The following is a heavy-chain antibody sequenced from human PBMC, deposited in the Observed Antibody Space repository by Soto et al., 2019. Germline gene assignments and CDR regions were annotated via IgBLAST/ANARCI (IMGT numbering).Heavy chain of an antibody. D-gene: IGHD3-16*01. CDR2: ISGSGGST. CDR3: AKEVGEGYDYVWQREDSAYQAFDI. V-gene: IGHV3-23*01. J-gene: IGHJ3*02. Sequence: GGSLRLSCAASGFTFSSYAMSWVRQAPGKGLEWVSAISGSGGSTYYADSVKGRFTISRDNSKNTLYLQMNSLRAEDTAVYYCAKEVGEGYDYVWQREDSAYQAFDIWGQGTMVTVSS. CDR1: GFTFSSYA.